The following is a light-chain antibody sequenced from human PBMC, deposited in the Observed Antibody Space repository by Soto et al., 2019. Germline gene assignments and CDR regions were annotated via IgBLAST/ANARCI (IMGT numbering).Light chain of an antibody. CDR3: QQYYSSPWT. J-gene: IGKJ1*01. CDR1: RSLLYSSTNRNY. CDR2: WDS. V-gene: IGKV4-1*01. Sequence: DTVMTQSPDSLAVSLGERVTINCKSSRSLLYSSTNRNYLAWFQQKPGQPPKLLTYWDSTRESGVPDRFTGSGCGTDFTLTISSLQAEDVAVYYCQQYYSSPWTFGQGTKVELK.